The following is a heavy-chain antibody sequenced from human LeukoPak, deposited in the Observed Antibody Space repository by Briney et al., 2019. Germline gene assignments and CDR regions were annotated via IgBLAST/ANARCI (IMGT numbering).Heavy chain of an antibody. CDR2: ISTSGSII. J-gene: IGHJ4*02. CDR1: GFTFRSHE. Sequence: GGSLRLSCAVSGFTFRSHEMNWVRQAPGKGLEWISDISTSGSIIYYADSVKGRFTISRDNARNSLFLQMGSLKVEDTAVYYCARASHNSNCYFDQWGQGTLVTVSS. V-gene: IGHV3-48*03. D-gene: IGHD4-11*01. CDR3: ARASHNSNCYFDQ.